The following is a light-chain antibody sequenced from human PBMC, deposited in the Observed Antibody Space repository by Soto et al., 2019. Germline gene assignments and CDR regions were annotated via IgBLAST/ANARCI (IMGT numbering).Light chain of an antibody. CDR3: QQYGISPT. V-gene: IGKV3-20*01. CDR2: DVS. J-gene: IGKJ1*01. Sequence: EIVLTQSPGTLSLSPGERATLSCSSSHSVSSNYLAWYQQKPGQAPRLLIYDVSSRAIGIPDRFSGSGSGTDFTLTISRLEPVDFAVYYCQQYGISPTVGQGTKVELK. CDR1: HSVSSNY.